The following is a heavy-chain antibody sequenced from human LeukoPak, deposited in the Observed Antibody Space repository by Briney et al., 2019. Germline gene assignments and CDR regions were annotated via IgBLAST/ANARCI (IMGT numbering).Heavy chain of an antibody. Sequence: GESLKISCKGSGYGFTSYWIGWVRQMPGKGLEWMGIIYPGDSVTRYSPSFQGQVTISADKSITTAYLQWSSLKASDTAMYYCARPVTMVRGADRDYWGQGTLVTASS. CDR1: GYGFTSYW. J-gene: IGHJ4*02. D-gene: IGHD3-10*01. V-gene: IGHV5-51*01. CDR3: ARPVTMVRGADRDY. CDR2: IYPGDSVT.